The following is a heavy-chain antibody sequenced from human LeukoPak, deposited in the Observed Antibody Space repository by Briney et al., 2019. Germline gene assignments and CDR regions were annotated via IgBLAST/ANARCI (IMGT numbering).Heavy chain of an antibody. CDR2: IKRKADGGTR. CDR3: QRTETSYGLDV. Sequence: PGGSLRLSCAASGFTFSNAWMSWVRQAPGKGLEWVGRIKRKADGGTREYAAPVTGRFTISRDDSKNTLYLQMDSLKSEDTAVYYCQRTETSYGLDVWGQGTTVTV. D-gene: IGHD2-2*01. V-gene: IGHV3-15*01. CDR1: GFTFSNAW. J-gene: IGHJ6*02.